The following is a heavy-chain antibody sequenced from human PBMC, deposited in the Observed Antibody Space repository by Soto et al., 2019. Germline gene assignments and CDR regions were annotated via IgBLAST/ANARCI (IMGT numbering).Heavy chain of an antibody. CDR1: GDSVSSNSAG. CDR2: TYFRSKWYT. CDR3: ARDQKGMGV. V-gene: IGHV6-1*01. Sequence: SQTLSLTCVISGDSVSSNSAGWNWIRQSPSRGLEWLGRTYFRSKWYTDYALSVRSRITISPDASKNRLSLQLSSVSPEDTAIYFCARDQKGMGVWGQGTKVTVS. J-gene: IGHJ6*02.